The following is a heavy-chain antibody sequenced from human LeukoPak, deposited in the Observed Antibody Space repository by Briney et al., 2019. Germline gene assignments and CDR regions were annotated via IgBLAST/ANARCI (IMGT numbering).Heavy chain of an antibody. CDR2: IKPNSGGA. V-gene: IGHV1-2*02. CDR1: GYTFTDYY. CDR3: GRDSWACGGDCYVRYYYYYMDV. D-gene: IGHD2-21*02. J-gene: IGHJ6*03. Sequence: ASVNVSCKASGYTFTDYYIHWVRQPPGQGREWMGWIKPNSGGAHYAQKFQGSVTMTKDTSTSTVYMELNSLRSEDTAVYYCGRDSWACGGDCYVRYYYYYMDVWGKGTTVTISS.